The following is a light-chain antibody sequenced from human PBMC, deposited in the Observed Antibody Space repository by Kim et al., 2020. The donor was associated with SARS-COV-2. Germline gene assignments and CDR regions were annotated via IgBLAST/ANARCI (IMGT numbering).Light chain of an antibody. Sequence: VGGGVATSCGGGRGVGNCLAWLQQKPGGAPKCLIYAASSLGGGVASRWSGGGCGTDVTLTISSLQPEDVAAGYCRHYDGYPLTFGGGTKVDIK. CDR2: AAS. CDR1: RGVGNC. CDR3: RHYDGYPLT. J-gene: IGKJ4*02. V-gene: IGKV1-16*01.